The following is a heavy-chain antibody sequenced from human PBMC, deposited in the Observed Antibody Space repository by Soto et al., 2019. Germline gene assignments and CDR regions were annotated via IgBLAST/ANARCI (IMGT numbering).Heavy chain of an antibody. CDR3: ARGHATYSSSWYAFDI. V-gene: IGHV6-1*01. D-gene: IGHD6-13*01. Sequence: QSQTLSLTCAISGDSVSSNSAAWNWIRQSPSRGLERLGRTYYRSKWYNDYAVSVKSRITINPDTSKNQFSLQLNSVTPEDTAVYYCARGHATYSSSWYAFDIWGQGTMVTVSS. J-gene: IGHJ3*02. CDR1: GDSVSSNSAA. CDR2: TYYRSKWYN.